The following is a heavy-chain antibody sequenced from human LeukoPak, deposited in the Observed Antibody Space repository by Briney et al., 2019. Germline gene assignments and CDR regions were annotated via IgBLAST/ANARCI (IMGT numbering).Heavy chain of an antibody. J-gene: IGHJ6*04. D-gene: IGHD3-10*02. CDR2: ISYDGSNK. Sequence: GGSLRLSCAASGFTFSSYAMHWVRQAPGKGLEWVAVISYDGSNKYYADSVKGRFTISRDNAKNSLYLQMNSLRAEDTAVYYCAELGITMVGGVWGKGTTVTISS. V-gene: IGHV3-30*04. CDR1: GFTFSSYA. CDR3: AELGITMVGGV.